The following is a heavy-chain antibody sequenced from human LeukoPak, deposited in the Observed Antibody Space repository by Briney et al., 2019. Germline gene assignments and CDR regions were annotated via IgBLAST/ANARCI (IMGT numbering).Heavy chain of an antibody. Sequence: GRSLRLSCAASEFAFSSYGMHWVRQAPAKGLEWVAVIWSDGSNKYYADSVKGRFTISRDNSKNTLYLQMNSLRDDDTAVYYCARDIGYFDHWGQGTPVTVSS. CDR3: ARDIGYFDH. CDR2: IWSDGSNK. CDR1: EFAFSSYG. J-gene: IGHJ4*02. V-gene: IGHV3-33*01. D-gene: IGHD1-26*01.